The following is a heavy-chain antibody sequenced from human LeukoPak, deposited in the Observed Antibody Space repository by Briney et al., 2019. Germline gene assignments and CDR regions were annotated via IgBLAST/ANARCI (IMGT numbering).Heavy chain of an antibody. D-gene: IGHD6-6*01. Sequence: GGSLRLSCAASGFTFSSYAMSWVRQAPGKGLEWVSAISGSGSTIYYADSVKGRFTISRDNAKNSLYLQMNSLRAEDTAVYYCARGLSGYASSLGYWGQGTLVTVSA. CDR2: ISGSGSTI. CDR3: ARGLSGYASSLGY. J-gene: IGHJ4*02. V-gene: IGHV3-48*04. CDR1: GFTFSSYA.